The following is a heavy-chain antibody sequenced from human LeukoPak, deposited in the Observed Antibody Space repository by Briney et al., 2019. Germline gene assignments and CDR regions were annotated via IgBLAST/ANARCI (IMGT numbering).Heavy chain of an antibody. J-gene: IGHJ3*02. CDR2: ISNSGSTI. Sequence: PGGSLRLSCAASGFTFSSYEMNWVRQVPGKGLEWVSHISNSGSTIYYADSVKGRFTISRDNAKNSLYLQMNSLRAEDTAVYYGAKIGSTGVWGSFNIWGQGTMVTVSS. V-gene: IGHV3-48*03. CDR3: AKIGSTGVWGSFNI. D-gene: IGHD3-16*01. CDR1: GFTFSSYE.